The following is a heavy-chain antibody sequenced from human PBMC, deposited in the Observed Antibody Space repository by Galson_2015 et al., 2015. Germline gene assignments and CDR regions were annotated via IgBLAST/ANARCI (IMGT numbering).Heavy chain of an antibody. D-gene: IGHD3-10*01. CDR1: GFTFSSYG. CDR3: ARDRITMVRGVISCMDV. J-gene: IGHJ6*02. Sequence: SLRLSCAASGFTFSSYGMHWVRPAPGKGLEWVAVIWYAGCNKYYADSVKGRFTISRDNSKNTMYLQMNSLRAEDTAVYYCARDRITMVRGVISCMDVWGQGTTVTVSS. CDR2: IWYAGCNK. V-gene: IGHV3-33*01.